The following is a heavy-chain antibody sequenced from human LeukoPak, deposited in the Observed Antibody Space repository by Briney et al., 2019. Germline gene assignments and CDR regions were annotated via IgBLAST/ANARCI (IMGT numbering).Heavy chain of an antibody. CDR1: GFTFDDYG. J-gene: IGHJ5*02. Sequence: GGSLRLSCAASGFTFDDYGMSWVRQAPGKGLEWVSGINWNGGSTGYADSVKGRFTISRDNAKNSLYLQMNSLRAEDTALYYCARDRSGYYGSATWWFDPWGQGTLVTVSS. V-gene: IGHV3-20*04. D-gene: IGHD3-10*01. CDR3: ARDRSGYYGSATWWFDP. CDR2: INWNGGST.